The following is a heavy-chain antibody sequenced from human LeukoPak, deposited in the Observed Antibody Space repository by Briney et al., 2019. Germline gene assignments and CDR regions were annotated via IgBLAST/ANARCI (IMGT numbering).Heavy chain of an antibody. D-gene: IGHD6-19*01. CDR3: ARGGSSGWYYFDY. CDR2: ISGSGGST. CDR1: GFTFSSYA. Sequence: GGSLRLSCAASGFTFSSYAMSWVRQAPGKGLEWVSAISGSGGSTYYADSVKGRFTISRDNSKNTLYLQMNSLRAEDTAVYYCARGGSSGWYYFDYWGQGTLVTVSS. V-gene: IGHV3-23*01. J-gene: IGHJ4*02.